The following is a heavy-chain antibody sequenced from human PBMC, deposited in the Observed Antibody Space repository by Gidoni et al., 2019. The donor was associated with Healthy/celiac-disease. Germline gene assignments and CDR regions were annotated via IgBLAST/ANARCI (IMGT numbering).Heavy chain of an antibody. CDR2: ISKDGSNK. V-gene: IGHV3-30*18. Sequence: QVQLVESGGGVVQPGRSLRLSCDGSGFTFSSYGMHWVRQAPGKGLEWVAVISKDGSNKYYGDSVKGRFTISRDNSRNTLYLQMNSLRAEDTALYYCAKAPYNTFDSFDIWGQGTLVTVSS. CDR3: AKAPYNTFDSFDI. J-gene: IGHJ4*02. D-gene: IGHD1-20*01. CDR1: GFTFSSYG.